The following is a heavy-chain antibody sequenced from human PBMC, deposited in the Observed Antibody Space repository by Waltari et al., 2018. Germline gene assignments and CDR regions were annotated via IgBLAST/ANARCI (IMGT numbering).Heavy chain of an antibody. J-gene: IGHJ3*02. CDR2: VEREDGET. D-gene: IGHD3-3*01. CDR1: GYTLTELS. Sequence: QVQLVQSGAEVKKPGASVKVSCKASGYTLTELSMHLVRQGRGKALEWMGGVEREDGETIYAQKFPGRVTITEDTFTNTAYMALSSLRSEDTAVYDGATTIFGVVEDAFDIWGQGTMVTVSS. CDR3: ATTIFGVVEDAFDI. V-gene: IGHV1-24*01.